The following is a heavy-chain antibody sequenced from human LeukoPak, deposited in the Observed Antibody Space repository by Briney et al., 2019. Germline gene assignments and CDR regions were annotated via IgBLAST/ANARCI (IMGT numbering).Heavy chain of an antibody. CDR1: GDSISSYY. D-gene: IGHD3-9*01. V-gene: IGHV4-4*07. CDR2: FYTSRST. J-gene: IGHJ6*03. CDR3: ARGNFDWLLSDYYYYMDG. Sequence: SETLSLTCTLPGDSISSYYWSSMRQPAGKGVEWIGRFYTSRSTNYNPSLKSRVTISVDTSKNQFSLKLSSVTAADTAVYYCARGNFDWLLSDYYYYMDGWGRGTTVTVSS.